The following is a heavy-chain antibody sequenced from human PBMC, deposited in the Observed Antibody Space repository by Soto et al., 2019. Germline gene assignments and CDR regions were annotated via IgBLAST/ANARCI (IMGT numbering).Heavy chain of an antibody. CDR3: AGCGGHDYNY. J-gene: IGHJ4*02. CDR2: IRPDGTET. CDR1: GFTFTDFY. V-gene: IGHV3-7*03. Sequence: EVQLVQSGGGLVQPGGSLRLSCVGSGFTFTDFYMNWVRQAPGKGLEWVANIRPDGTETNYVESVRGRFTTSRDNAKNSLFLQMNSLRADDTSLYYGAGCGGHDYNYWVQGILVTVSS. D-gene: IGHD4-4*01.